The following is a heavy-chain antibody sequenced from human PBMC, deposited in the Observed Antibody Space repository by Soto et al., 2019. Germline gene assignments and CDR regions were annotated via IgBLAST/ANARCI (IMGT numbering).Heavy chain of an antibody. CDR1: GGTFKTYT. V-gene: IGHV1-69*06. Sequence: QVQLVQSGAEVKKPGSSVKVSCEASGGTFKTYTINWVRQAPGQGLGWIGQIIPMYDSANYAQSFQDRVTISADKSTNTAYMELSSLRSEDTALYYCATWRTYSGSYCFDYWGQGTLVSVSS. CDR2: IIPMYDSA. CDR3: ATWRTYSGSYCFDY. D-gene: IGHD1-26*01. J-gene: IGHJ4*02.